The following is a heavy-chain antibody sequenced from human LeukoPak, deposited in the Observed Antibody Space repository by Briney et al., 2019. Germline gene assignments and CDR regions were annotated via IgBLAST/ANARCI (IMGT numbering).Heavy chain of an antibody. CDR1: GYTFTSYA. V-gene: IGHV7-4-1*02. Sequence: GASVKVSCKASGYTFTSYAMNWVRQAPGQGLEWMGWINTNTGNPTYAQGFTGRFVFSLDTSVSTAYLQISSLKAEDTAVYYCARGGYCSGGSCLQPNGFDPWGQGTLVTVSS. D-gene: IGHD2-15*01. J-gene: IGHJ5*02. CDR3: ARGGYCSGGSCLQPNGFDP. CDR2: INTNTGNP.